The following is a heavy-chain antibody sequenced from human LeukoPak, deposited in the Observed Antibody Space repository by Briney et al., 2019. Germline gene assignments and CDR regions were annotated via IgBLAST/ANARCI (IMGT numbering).Heavy chain of an antibody. Sequence: GGSLRLSCAASGFTFSRYWMSWVRQAPGKGLEWVATIKQDGSDEYYVDSVRGRFTISRDNAKNSLYLQIDGLRAEDTAVYHCARKLYYSDTRPAGWFDPWGQGTLVTVSS. CDR2: IKQDGSDE. J-gene: IGHJ5*02. D-gene: IGHD3-22*01. CDR3: ARKLYYSDTRPAGWFDP. CDR1: GFTFSRYW. V-gene: IGHV3-7*01.